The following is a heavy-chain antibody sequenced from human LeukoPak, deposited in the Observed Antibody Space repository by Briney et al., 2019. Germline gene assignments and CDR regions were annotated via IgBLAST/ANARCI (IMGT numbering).Heavy chain of an antibody. CDR2: IIPIFGTA. D-gene: IGHD3-16*02. J-gene: IGHJ6*02. Sequence: SVKVSCKASGGTFSSYAISWVRQAPGQGLEWMGGIIPIFGTANYAQKFQGRVTITADESTSTAYMELSSLRSEDTAVYYCASPPRSYDYVWGSYRSDYYYYGMDVWGQGTTVTVSS. CDR1: GGTFSSYA. CDR3: ASPPRSYDYVWGSYRSDYYYYGMDV. V-gene: IGHV1-69*01.